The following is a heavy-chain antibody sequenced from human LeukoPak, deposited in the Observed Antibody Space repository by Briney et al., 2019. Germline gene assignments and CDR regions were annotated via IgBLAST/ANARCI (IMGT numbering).Heavy chain of an antibody. D-gene: IGHD3-10*01. Sequence: SETLSPTCTVSGGSISSYYWGWIRQPPGKGLEWIGFIYYNGITNSNPSLKSRVTMSVDTSKNQFSLRLSSVTAADTALYYCARDLNRTPLGSNWGQGTLVTVSS. CDR2: IYYNGIT. CDR3: ARDLNRTPLGSN. J-gene: IGHJ4*02. CDR1: GGSISSYY. V-gene: IGHV4-59*01.